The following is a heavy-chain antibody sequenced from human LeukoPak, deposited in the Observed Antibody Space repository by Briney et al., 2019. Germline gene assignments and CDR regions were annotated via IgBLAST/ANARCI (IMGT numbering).Heavy chain of an antibody. CDR1: GFTFSNSW. J-gene: IGHJ6*03. CDR3: ASTQLQVRGVMYYYYYMDV. D-gene: IGHD3-10*01. CDR2: IKQDGSEK. Sequence: GGSLRLSCAASGFTFSNSWMSWVRQAPGKGLEWVANIKQDGSEKYYVDSVKGRFTISRDNAKNSLYLQMNSLRAEDTAVYYCASTQLQVRGVMYYYYYMDVWGKGTTVTVSS. V-gene: IGHV3-7*01.